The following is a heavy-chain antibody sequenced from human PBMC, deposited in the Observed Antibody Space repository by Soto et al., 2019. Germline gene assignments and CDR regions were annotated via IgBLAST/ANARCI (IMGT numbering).Heavy chain of an antibody. CDR2: INPSGGST. J-gene: IGHJ5*02. CDR1: GYTFTSYY. Sequence: GASVKVSCKASGYTFTSYYMHWVRQAPGQGLEWMGIINPSGGSTSYAQKFQGRVAMTRDTSTSTVYMELSSLRSEDTAVYYCAREVSHVVVPAAMRSTPWFDPWGQGTLVTVSS. V-gene: IGHV1-46*03. CDR3: AREVSHVVVPAAMRSTPWFDP. D-gene: IGHD2-2*01.